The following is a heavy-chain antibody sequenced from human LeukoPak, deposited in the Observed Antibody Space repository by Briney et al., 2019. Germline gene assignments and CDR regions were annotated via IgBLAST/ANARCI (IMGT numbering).Heavy chain of an antibody. D-gene: IGHD2-2*01. CDR2: IIPIFGTA. V-gene: IGHV1-69*13. CDR3: AGGSVARDIVVVPAAIVYYYGMDV. CDR1: GGTFSSYA. Sequence: SVKVSCKASGGTFSSYAISWVRQAPGQGLEWMGGIIPIFGTANYAQKFQGRVTITADESTSTAYMELSSLRSEDTAVYYCAGGSVARDIVVVPAAIVYYYGMDVWGQGTTVTVSS. J-gene: IGHJ6*02.